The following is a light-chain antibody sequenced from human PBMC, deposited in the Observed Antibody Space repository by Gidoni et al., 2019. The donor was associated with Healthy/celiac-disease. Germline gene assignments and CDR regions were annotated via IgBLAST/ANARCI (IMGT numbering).Light chain of an antibody. CDR2: DVS. V-gene: IGLV2-11*01. CDR3: CSYAGSYTLGV. J-gene: IGLJ3*02. Sequence: QPRSVSGSPGPSVTISCTGTSSDVGGYNYVSWYQQHPGKAPKLMIYDVSKRPSGVPDRFSGSKSGNTASLTISGLQAEDEADYYCCSYAGSYTLGVFGGGTKLTVL. CDR1: SSDVGGYNY.